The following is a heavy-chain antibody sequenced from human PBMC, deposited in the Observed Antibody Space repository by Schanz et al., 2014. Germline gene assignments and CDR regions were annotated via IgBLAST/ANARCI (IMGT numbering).Heavy chain of an antibody. CDR2: INTGSGDT. V-gene: IGHV1-3*04. CDR1: GYIFINSG. D-gene: IGHD5-12*01. Sequence: QVHLVQSGAEVKRPGASVKVSCKASGYIFINSGISWVRQAPRQRLEWMGWINTGSGDTKYSQNFQGRVTITRDTSASTAYMELSSLRSEDTAVYSCARGIGGYGANNYFDYWGQGTLVTVSS. J-gene: IGHJ4*02. CDR3: ARGIGGYGANNYFDY.